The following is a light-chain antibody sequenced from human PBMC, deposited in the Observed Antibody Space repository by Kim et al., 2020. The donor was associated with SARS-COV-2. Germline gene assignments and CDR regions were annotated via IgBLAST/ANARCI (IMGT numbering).Light chain of an antibody. Sequence: EIVLTQSPGTLSLSPGERATLSCRASQNVDNNKLAWYQQKPGQAPSLLIYASSSRATGIPDRFSGSGSATDFTLTITRLEPEDFALYYCQQYGRSPITFGGGTKVDIK. J-gene: IGKJ4*01. CDR3: QQYGRSPIT. CDR2: ASS. CDR1: QNVDNNK. V-gene: IGKV3-20*01.